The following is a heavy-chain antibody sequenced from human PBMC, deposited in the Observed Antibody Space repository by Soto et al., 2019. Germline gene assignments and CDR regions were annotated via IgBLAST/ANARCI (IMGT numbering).Heavy chain of an antibody. D-gene: IGHD2-21*02. CDR3: AKVATAILYECADV. Sequence: EVQLLESGGGLVQPGGSLSLSCTASGFTFSSYAMNWVRQAPGKGLEWVSSISGSGGSTYYAASVKCRFTISRDNSNNTLDLQMNNLRAEDTAVYYCAKVATAILYECADVWGQGTPVNGS. J-gene: IGHJ6*02. V-gene: IGHV3-23*01. CDR1: GFTFSSYA. CDR2: ISGSGGST.